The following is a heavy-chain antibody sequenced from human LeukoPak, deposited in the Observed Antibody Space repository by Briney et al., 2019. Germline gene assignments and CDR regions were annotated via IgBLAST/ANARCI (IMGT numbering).Heavy chain of an antibody. CDR3: ARHQEQWLVDY. CDR2: IHYSGST. V-gene: IGHV4-39*01. CDR1: GGSMSNSPYY. D-gene: IGHD6-19*01. Sequence: SETLSLTCTVSGGSMSNSPYYWGWIRQPPGKGLEWIGSIHYSGSTFYNPSLNSRVTISVDTSRNQFSLKLSSVTAADTAMYYCARHQEQWLVDYWGQGTLVTVSS. J-gene: IGHJ4*02.